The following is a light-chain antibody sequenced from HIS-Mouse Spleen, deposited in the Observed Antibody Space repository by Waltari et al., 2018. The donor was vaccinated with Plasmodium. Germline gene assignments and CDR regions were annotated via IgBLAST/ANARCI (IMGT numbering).Light chain of an antibody. Sequence: AIQLTQSQSSLSASVGDRVTITCRASQGISSALAWYQQKPGKAPKLLIYDASSLESGVPSRFSGSGSGTDFTLTISSLQPEDFATYYCQQSHTFGQGTKLEIK. V-gene: IGKV1-13*02. CDR3: QQSHT. CDR1: QGISSA. J-gene: IGKJ2*01. CDR2: DAS.